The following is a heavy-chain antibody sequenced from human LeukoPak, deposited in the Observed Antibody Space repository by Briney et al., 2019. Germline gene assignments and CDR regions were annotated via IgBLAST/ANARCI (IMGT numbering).Heavy chain of an antibody. CDR3: AKVSSYDSSGYIDY. Sequence: GGSLRLSCAASGFTFDDYAMHWVRQAPGKGLEWVSGISWNSGSIGYADSVKGRFTISRDNAKNSLYLQMNSLRAEDTALYYCAKVSSYDSSGYIDYWGQGTLVTVCS. CDR2: ISWNSGSI. CDR1: GFTFDDYA. V-gene: IGHV3-9*01. D-gene: IGHD3-22*01. J-gene: IGHJ4*02.